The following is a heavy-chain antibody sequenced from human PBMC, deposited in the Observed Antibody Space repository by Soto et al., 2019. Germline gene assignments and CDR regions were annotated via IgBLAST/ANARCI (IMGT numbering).Heavy chain of an antibody. CDR1: GGSVNGYY. J-gene: IGHJ5*02. D-gene: IGHD3-3*01. V-gene: IGHV4-34*02. CDR3: ATRITGFGLLIPPFDP. CDR2: INHTGGT. Sequence: QVHLQQWGAGLLKPSETLSLTCAVYGGSVNGYYWNWIRQPPGKGLEWIGEINHTGGTHYNRSLKCRVTMSVDTSKNQFSLRLSSVTAADTAIYYCATRITGFGLLIPPFDPWGQGTQVTVSS.